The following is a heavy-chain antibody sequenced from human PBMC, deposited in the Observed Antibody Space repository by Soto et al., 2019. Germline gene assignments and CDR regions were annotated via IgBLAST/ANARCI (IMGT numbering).Heavy chain of an antibody. Sequence: GGSLRLSCAGSGFIFSGYSMNWVRQAPGKGLEWVSSISTTSTYIYYADSVKGRFTVSRDNAKNSLYLQMTSLRPEDTAVYYCARDGIVGTTDFSDYWGQGTMVTVYS. D-gene: IGHD1-26*01. CDR1: GFIFSGYS. CDR2: ISTTSTYI. J-gene: IGHJ4*02. V-gene: IGHV3-21*01. CDR3: ARDGIVGTTDFSDY.